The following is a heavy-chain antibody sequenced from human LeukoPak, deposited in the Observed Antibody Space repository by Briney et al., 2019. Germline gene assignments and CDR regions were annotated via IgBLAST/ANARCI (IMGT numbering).Heavy chain of an antibody. Sequence: PSETLSLTCTVSGGSISSGDYYWSWIRQPPGKGLEWIGYIYYSWSTYYNPSLKSRVTISVDTSKNQFSLKLSSVTAADTAVYYCARDYVQAGDMDVWGKGTTVTVSS. CDR2: IYYSWST. V-gene: IGHV4-30-4*08. CDR1: GGSISSGDYY. CDR3: ARDYVQAGDMDV. D-gene: IGHD3-10*02. J-gene: IGHJ6*03.